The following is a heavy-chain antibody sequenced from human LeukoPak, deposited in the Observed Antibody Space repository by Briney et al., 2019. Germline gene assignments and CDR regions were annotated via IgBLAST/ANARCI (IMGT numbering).Heavy chain of an antibody. CDR3: ATVAVIRGVKYFDY. V-gene: IGHV4-59*02. Sequence: PSETLSLTCTVSGGPVCSYHGSCTRQPPGKGLEGIAYIYYSGSTNYNPSLKSRVTISVDTSKNEFSLKLRSVTAADTAVYYCATVAVIRGVKYFDYWGQGTLVTVSS. CDR2: IYYSGST. D-gene: IGHD3-10*01. J-gene: IGHJ4*02. CDR1: GGPVCSYH.